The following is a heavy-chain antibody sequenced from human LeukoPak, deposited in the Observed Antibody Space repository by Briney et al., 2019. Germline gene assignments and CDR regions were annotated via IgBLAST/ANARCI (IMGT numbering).Heavy chain of an antibody. CDR2: MYYSGST. D-gene: IGHD5-18*01. CDR3: ARGPSDTALVDFDY. Sequence: SETLSLTCTVSGGSINNYHWSWIRQPPGKGQEWIGYMYYSGSTKYNPSLKSRVTISVDTSKNQLSLKLSSVTAADTAVYYCARGPSDTALVDFDYWGQGTLVTVSS. CDR1: GGSINNYH. J-gene: IGHJ4*02. V-gene: IGHV4-59*01.